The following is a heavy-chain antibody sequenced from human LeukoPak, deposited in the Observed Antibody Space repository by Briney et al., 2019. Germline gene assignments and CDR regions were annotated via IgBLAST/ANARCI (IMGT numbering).Heavy chain of an antibody. CDR2: ISSSSSYI. CDR1: GFTFSSYS. CDR3: ARDPNPDTYYYDSSGYSDY. J-gene: IGHJ4*02. V-gene: IGHV3-21*01. Sequence: GGSLRLSCAASGFTFSSYSMNWVRQAPGKGLEWVSSISSSSSYIYYADSVKGRFTISRDNAKNSLYLQMNSLRAEDTAVYYCARDPNPDTYYYDSSGYSDYWGQGTLVTVSS. D-gene: IGHD3-22*01.